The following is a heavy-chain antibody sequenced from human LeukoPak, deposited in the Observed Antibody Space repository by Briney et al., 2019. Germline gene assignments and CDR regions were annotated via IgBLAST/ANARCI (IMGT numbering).Heavy chain of an antibody. D-gene: IGHD2-15*01. CDR2: IYYTGST. V-gene: IGHV4-59*01. Sequence: SETLSLTCTVSGASISSYYCNWIRQPPGKGLEWIGYIYYTGSTSHNPSLKSRVSISVDTSKNQFSLKLNSVTTADTAMCYCAIFGSGGSWGQGTLVTVSS. CDR3: AIFGSGGS. CDR1: GASISSYY. J-gene: IGHJ5*02.